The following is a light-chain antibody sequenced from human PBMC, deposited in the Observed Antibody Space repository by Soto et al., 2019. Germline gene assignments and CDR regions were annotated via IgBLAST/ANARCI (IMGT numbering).Light chain of an antibody. CDR3: TSYTSSSTYV. CDR2: DVN. J-gene: IGLJ1*01. Sequence: QSVLSQPASVSGSPGQSITISCTGTSSDDGGYNSLSWYQQHPGKVPKLMIYDVNNRPSGVSYRFSGSKSGNTASLTISGLQAEDEADYYSTSYTSSSTYVFGTGTKVTDL. CDR1: SSDDGGYNS. V-gene: IGLV2-14*01.